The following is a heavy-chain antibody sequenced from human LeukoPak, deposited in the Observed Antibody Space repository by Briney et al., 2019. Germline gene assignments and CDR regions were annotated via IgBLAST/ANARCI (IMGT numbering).Heavy chain of an antibody. V-gene: IGHV3-21*01. J-gene: IGHJ6*04. CDR3: ATDTLRFRMDV. CDR1: GHPFSSFT. CDR2: ISSSSTYT. Sequence: PGGSLRLSCTVSGHPFSSFTLNWVRQSPGKGLEWVSSISSSSTYTYYADSVKGRFTISRDNAKNSLFLQMNSLRDDDTGVYFCATDTLRFRMDVWGKGTTVIVPS. D-gene: IGHD3-3*01.